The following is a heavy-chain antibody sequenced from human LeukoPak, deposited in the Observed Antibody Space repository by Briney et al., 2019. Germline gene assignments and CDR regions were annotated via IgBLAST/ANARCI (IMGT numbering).Heavy chain of an antibody. V-gene: IGHV4-61*02. J-gene: IGHJ4*02. CDR1: GGSISSGSYY. CDR2: TYTSGST. Sequence: SQTLSLTCTVSGGSISSGSYYWSWIRQPAGKGLEWIGRTYTSGSTNYNPSLKSRVTISVDTSKNQFSLKLSSVTAADTAVYDCARGLSSGWYYFDYRGQGTLVTVSS. D-gene: IGHD6-19*01. CDR3: ARGLSSGWYYFDY.